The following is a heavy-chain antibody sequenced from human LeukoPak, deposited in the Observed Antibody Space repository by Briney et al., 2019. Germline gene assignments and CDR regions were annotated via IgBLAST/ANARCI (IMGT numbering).Heavy chain of an antibody. CDR1: GFTFSSYN. J-gene: IGHJ4*02. Sequence: PGGSLRLSCAASGFTFSSYNMNWVRQAPGKGLEWVSFISSTSNTIYYADSVKGRFTISRDNAKNSLYLQMNSLRVEDTAAYYCAREEGFDYWGQGTLVTVSS. V-gene: IGHV3-48*01. CDR3: AREEGFDY. CDR2: ISSTSNTI.